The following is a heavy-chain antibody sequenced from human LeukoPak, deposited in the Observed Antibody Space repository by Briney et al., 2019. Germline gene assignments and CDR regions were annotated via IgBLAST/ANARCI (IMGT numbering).Heavy chain of an antibody. J-gene: IGHJ6*03. Sequence: GESLKISCKISGYKLTNNWIGWVRQVPGKGLEWMGIIYPGDSDTRYSPSFQGQVTISADKSISTAYLQWSSLKASDTAMYYCARLSKNYMDVWGKGTTVTVSS. V-gene: IGHV5-51*01. CDR1: GYKLTNNW. CDR2: IYPGDSDT. CDR3: ARLSKNYMDV.